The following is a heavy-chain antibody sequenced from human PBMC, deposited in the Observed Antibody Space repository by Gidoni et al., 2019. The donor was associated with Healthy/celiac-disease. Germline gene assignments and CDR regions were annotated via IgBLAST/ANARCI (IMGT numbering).Heavy chain of an antibody. V-gene: IGHV4-34*01. J-gene: IGHJ4*02. CDR1: GGSFSGYY. Sequence: QVQLQQWGAGLLKPSETLSLTCAVYGGSFSGYYWSWIRQPPGKGLEWIGEITHSGSTNYNPSLKSRVTISVDTSKNQFSLKLSSVTAADTAVYYCARCLNYDILTGYYEEEYWGQGTLVTVSS. CDR2: ITHSGST. D-gene: IGHD3-9*01. CDR3: ARCLNYDILTGYYEEEY.